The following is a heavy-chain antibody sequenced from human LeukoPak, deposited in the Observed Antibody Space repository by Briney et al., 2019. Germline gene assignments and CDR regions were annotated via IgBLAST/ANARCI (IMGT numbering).Heavy chain of an antibody. Sequence: GGSLRLSCAASGFTVSSNYMSWVRQAPGKGLEWVSAISGSGGSTYYADSVKGRFTISRDNSMNTLYLQMNSLRAEDTAVYYCAKLIAAAGTFYFDYWGQGTLVTVSS. CDR2: ISGSGGST. D-gene: IGHD6-13*01. J-gene: IGHJ4*02. V-gene: IGHV3-23*01. CDR1: GFTVSSNY. CDR3: AKLIAAAGTFYFDY.